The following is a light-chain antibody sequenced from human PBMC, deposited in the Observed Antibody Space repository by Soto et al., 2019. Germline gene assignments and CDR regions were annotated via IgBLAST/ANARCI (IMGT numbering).Light chain of an antibody. J-gene: IGLJ2*01. CDR1: SSDVGYYNY. Sequence: QSALAQPASVSGSPGQSITISCTGTSSDVGYYNYVSWYQQHPGKAPKLMIYEVNNRPSGVSHRFSGSRSGNTASLTISGLQAEDEADYYCTSYTGSSTLVVFGGGTQLTVL. CDR2: EVN. V-gene: IGLV2-14*01. CDR3: TSYTGSSTLVV.